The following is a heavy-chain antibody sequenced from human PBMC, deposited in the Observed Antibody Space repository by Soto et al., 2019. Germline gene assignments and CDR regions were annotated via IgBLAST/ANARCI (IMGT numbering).Heavy chain of an antibody. CDR2: ISSSSSYT. CDR3: AREVGDGYDTLADY. J-gene: IGHJ4*02. CDR1: GFTFSDYY. Sequence: QVQLVESGGGLVKPGGSLRLSCAASGFTFSDYYMSWIRQAPGKGLEWVSYISSSSSYTNYADSVKGRFTISRDNAKNSLYLQMNSMRAEDTAVYYCAREVGDGYDTLADYWGQGTLVTVSS. V-gene: IGHV3-11*06. D-gene: IGHD5-12*01.